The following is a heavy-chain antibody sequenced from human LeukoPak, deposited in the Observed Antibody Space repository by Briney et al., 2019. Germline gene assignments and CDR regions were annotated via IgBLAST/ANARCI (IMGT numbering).Heavy chain of an antibody. CDR3: ARASLVYCSGGSCYYMDV. V-gene: IGHV1-2*02. J-gene: IGHJ6*03. CDR2: INPNSGGT. Sequence: VASVKVSCKASGYTFTGYYMQWVRQAPGQGLEWMGWINPNSGGTNYAQKFQGRVTMTGDTSISTAYMELSRLRSDDTAVYYCARASLVYCSGGSCYYMDVWGKGTTVTVSS. CDR1: GYTFTGYY. D-gene: IGHD2-15*01.